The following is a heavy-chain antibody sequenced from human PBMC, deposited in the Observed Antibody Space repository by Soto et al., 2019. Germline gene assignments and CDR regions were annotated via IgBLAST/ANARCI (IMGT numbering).Heavy chain of an antibody. CDR3: ARERGNYYDSSDDAFDI. CDR2: IYSGGST. V-gene: IGHV3-66*01. J-gene: IGHJ3*02. CDR1: GFTVSSNY. Sequence: EVQLVESGGGLVQPGGSLRLSCAASGFTVSSNYMSWVRQAPGKGLEWVSVIYSGGSTYYADSVKGRFTISRDNSKNTLYLQMNSLRAEDTAVYYCARERGNYYDSSDDAFDIWGQGTMVTVSS. D-gene: IGHD3-22*01.